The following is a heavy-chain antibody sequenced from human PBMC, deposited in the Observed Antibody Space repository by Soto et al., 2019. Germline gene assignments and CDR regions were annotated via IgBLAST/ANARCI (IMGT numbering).Heavy chain of an antibody. CDR2: IKSKTDGGTT. D-gene: IGHD2-2*01. J-gene: IGHJ5*02. V-gene: IGHV3-15*01. Sequence: GGSLRLSCAASGFTFSNAWMSRVRQAPGKGLEWVGRIKSKTDGGTTDYAAPVKGRFTISRDDSKNTLYLQMNSLKTEDTAVYYCTTDLRGYCSSTSCYPGWFDPWGQGTLVTVSS. CDR1: GFTFSNAW. CDR3: TTDLRGYCSSTSCYPGWFDP.